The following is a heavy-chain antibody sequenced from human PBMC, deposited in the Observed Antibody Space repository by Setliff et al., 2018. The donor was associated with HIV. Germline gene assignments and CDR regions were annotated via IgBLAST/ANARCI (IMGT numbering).Heavy chain of an antibody. Sequence: SVKVSCKASGGTFSTYAISWVRQAPGQGLEWMGVIIPIFATANYAQKFQGRVTITADESTSTAYMELSSLRSEDTAVYYCARDYVVPAGINNWFDPWGQGTLVTVSS. CDR3: ARDYVVPAGINNWFDP. V-gene: IGHV1-69*13. CDR2: IIPIFATA. J-gene: IGHJ5*02. D-gene: IGHD2-2*01. CDR1: GGTFSTYA.